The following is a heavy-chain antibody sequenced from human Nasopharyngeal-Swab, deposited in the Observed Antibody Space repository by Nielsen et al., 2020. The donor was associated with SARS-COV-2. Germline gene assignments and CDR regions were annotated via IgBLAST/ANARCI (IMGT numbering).Heavy chain of an antibody. CDR1: GFTFSSYA. V-gene: IGHV3-30*04. CDR3: ARGAEVA. J-gene: IGHJ5*02. Sequence: GSLRLSCAASGFTFSSYAMHWVRQAPGKGLEWVAVISYDGSNKYYADSVKGRFTISRDNSKNTLYLQMNSLRAEDTAVYYCARGAEVAWGQGTLVTVSS. D-gene: IGHD1-14*01. CDR2: ISYDGSNK.